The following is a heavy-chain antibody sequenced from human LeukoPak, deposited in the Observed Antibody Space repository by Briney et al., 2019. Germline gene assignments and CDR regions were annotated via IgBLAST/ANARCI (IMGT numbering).Heavy chain of an antibody. CDR3: TRLADGSGKFDL. D-gene: IGHD3-10*01. CDR2: IWSRPNSYAT. CDR1: GFTFSGSA. Sequence: GGSLRLSCAASGFTFSGSAMHWVRQASGKELEWIGRIWSRPNSYATAYAASVKGRFTISRDDSINTAYLQMNGLKTEDTALYYCTRLADGSGKFDLWGQGTLVTVSS. V-gene: IGHV3-73*01. J-gene: IGHJ5*02.